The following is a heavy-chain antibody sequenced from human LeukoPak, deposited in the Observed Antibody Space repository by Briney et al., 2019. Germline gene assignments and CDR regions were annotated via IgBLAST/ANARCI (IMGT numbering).Heavy chain of an antibody. D-gene: IGHD3-10*01. V-gene: IGHV3-23*03. CDR3: ASRFGELSFFDY. J-gene: IGHJ4*02. CDR2: IYSGGTT. Sequence: GGSLRLSCAASGFTFSNYAMSWVRQAPGKGLEWVSVIYSGGTTYFADSVKGRFTISRDNSKNSLYLQMNSLRAEDTAVYYCASRFGELSFFDYWGQGTLVTVSS. CDR1: GFTFSNYA.